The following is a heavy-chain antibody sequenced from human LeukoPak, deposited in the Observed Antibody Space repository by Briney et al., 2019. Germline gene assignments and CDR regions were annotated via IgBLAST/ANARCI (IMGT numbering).Heavy chain of an antibody. CDR1: GFTFNSYW. CDR2: IWYDGSNK. V-gene: IGHV3-33*08. Sequence: GGSLRLCCAASGFTFNSYWMHWVRQAPGRGLEWVAVIWYDGSNKYYADSVKGRFTISRDNSENTLYLQMNSLRAEDTALYYCASDGIAVDRGIGYFDYWGQGTLVTVSS. CDR3: ASDGIAVDRGIGYFDY. D-gene: IGHD6-13*01. J-gene: IGHJ4*02.